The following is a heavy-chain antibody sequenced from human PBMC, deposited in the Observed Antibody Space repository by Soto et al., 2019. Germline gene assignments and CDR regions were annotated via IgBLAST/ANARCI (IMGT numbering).Heavy chain of an antibody. CDR1: GGSISSGDYY. CDR2: IYYNGST. V-gene: IGHV4-30-4*01. CDR3: ARGRYSGYARPFDP. Sequence: PSETLSLTCTVSGGSISSGDYYWSWIRQPPGKGLEWIGYIYYNGSTYYNPSLKSRVTISVDTSKNQFSLKLSSVTAADTAVYYCARGRYSGYARPFDPWGQRTLVTVSS. D-gene: IGHD5-12*01. J-gene: IGHJ5*02.